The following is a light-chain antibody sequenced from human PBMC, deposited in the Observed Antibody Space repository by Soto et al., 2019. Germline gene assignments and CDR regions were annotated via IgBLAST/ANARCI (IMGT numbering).Light chain of an antibody. J-gene: IGKJ1*01. CDR1: QSISTW. V-gene: IGKV1-5*01. CDR3: QQYHKWRT. CDR2: DAS. Sequence: DIQMTQSPSILSTSVGDRVTITCRASQSISTWLAWYQQKPGKAPRLLIYDASSLESGVPSRFSGSGSDTEFTLTISSLQPEDFAVYYCQQYHKWRTFGQVTKVDVK.